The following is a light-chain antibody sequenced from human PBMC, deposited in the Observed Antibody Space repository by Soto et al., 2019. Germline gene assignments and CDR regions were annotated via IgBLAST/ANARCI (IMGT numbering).Light chain of an antibody. CDR2: EVS. J-gene: IGLJ2*01. Sequence: QSVLTQPASVSGSPGQSITISCTGSSSDVGGYNYVSWYQQHPGKAPKLMIYEVSNRPSGISNRFSGSKPGNTASLTLSGLQAEDEADYYCSSYTSSSTLVFGGGTK. V-gene: IGLV2-14*01. CDR3: SSYTSSSTLV. CDR1: SSDVGGYNY.